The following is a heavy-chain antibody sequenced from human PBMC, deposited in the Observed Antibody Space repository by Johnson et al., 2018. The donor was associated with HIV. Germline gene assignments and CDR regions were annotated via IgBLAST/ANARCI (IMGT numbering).Heavy chain of an antibody. CDR2: ISGSGGST. J-gene: IGHJ3*02. D-gene: IGHD4-17*01. CDR1: GFTFSRYW. Sequence: VQLVESGGGLVQPGGSLRLSCAASGFTFSRYWMSWVRQAPGRGLEWVSAISGSGGSTYYADSVKGRFTISRDNSKNTLYLQMNSLRAEDTAVYYCAKDRMYDYGDYGGAFDIWGQGTMVTVSS. V-gene: IGHV3-23*04. CDR3: AKDRMYDYGDYGGAFDI.